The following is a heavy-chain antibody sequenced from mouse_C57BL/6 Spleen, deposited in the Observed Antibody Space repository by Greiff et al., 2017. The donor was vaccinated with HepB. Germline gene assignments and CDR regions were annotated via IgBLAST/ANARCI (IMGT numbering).Heavy chain of an antibody. CDR2: IHPNSGST. CDR3: ARWGAHYFDY. V-gene: IGHV1-64*01. CDR1: GYTFTSYW. J-gene: IGHJ2*01. Sequence: QVQLLQPGAELVKPGASVKVSCKASGYTFTSYWMHWVKQRPGQGLEWIGMIHPNSGSTNYNEKFKSKATLTVDKSTSTAYMQLSSLASEDSAVYCCARWGAHYFDYWGQGTTLTVSS.